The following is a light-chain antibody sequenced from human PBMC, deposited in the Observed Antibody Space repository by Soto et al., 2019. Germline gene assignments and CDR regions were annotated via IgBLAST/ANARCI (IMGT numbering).Light chain of an antibody. J-gene: IGKJ1*01. CDR3: QQYGSSLPWR. V-gene: IGKV3-20*01. CDR1: QSVSSNY. Sequence: EIVLTQSPGTLSWSPGERASLCCRARQSVSSNYLAWYQQKPGQAPRLLIYAASTRATGIPDSFSGSGSGTDFTLTTRRLDPEDLAVYYCQQYGSSLPWRFGQGTTVDNK. CDR2: AAS.